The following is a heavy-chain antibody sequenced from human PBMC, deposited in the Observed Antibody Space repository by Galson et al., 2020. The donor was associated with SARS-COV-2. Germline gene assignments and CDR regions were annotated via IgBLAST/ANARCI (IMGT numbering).Heavy chain of an antibody. J-gene: IGHJ4*02. CDR3: ARGKLYGDYGFDV. CDR1: GGSINDHY. D-gene: IGHD4-17*01. CDR2: VHYTGST. V-gene: IGHV4-59*11. Sequence: SETLSLTCTVSGGSINDHYWTWIRQPPGKGLEWIGFVHYTGSTSYNPSLKSRVSISVHMSKNQFSLRLSSLAAADTAVYFCARGKLYGDYGFDVWGRGTLVTVSS.